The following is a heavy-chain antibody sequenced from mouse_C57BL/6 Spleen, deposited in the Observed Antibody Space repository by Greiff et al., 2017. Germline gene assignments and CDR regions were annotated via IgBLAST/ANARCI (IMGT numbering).Heavy chain of an antibody. D-gene: IGHD2-1*01. CDR3: ASSEGNYPDYFDY. V-gene: IGHV1-52*01. CDR1: GYTFTSYW. Sequence: VQLQQPGAELVRPGSSVKLSCKASGYTFTSYWMHWVKQRPIQGLEWIGNIDPSDSETHYNQKFKDKATLTVDKSSSTAYMQLSSLTSEDSAVYYYASSEGNYPDYFDYWGQGTTLTVSS. J-gene: IGHJ2*01. CDR2: IDPSDSET.